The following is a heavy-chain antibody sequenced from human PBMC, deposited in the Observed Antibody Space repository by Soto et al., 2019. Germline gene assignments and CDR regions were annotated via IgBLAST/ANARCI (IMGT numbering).Heavy chain of an antibody. Sequence: QITLKESGPTLVKPTQTLTLTCTSSGFLLSTSGGGVGWIRQPPGKALEWLALIYWDDDKRYSPALKSRLTYTKDTSKNQVVLTMTNMDPVDTATYYCAHRSDTNYYYDTEGAFDIRGQGTMVTVSS. CDR2: IYWDDDK. V-gene: IGHV2-5*02. CDR1: GFLLSTSGGG. J-gene: IGHJ3*02. CDR3: AHRSDTNYYYDTEGAFDI. D-gene: IGHD3-22*01.